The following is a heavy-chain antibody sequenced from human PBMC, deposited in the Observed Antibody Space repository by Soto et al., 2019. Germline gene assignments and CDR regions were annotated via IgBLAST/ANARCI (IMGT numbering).Heavy chain of an antibody. CDR2: IIPILGIA. J-gene: IGHJ6*02. D-gene: IGHD1-26*01. Sequence: QVQLVQSGAEVKKPGSSVKVSCKASGGTFSSYTISWVRQAPGQGLEWMGRIIPILGIANYAQKFQGRVTITADKXTSXAXTELSSLRSEDTAVYYCASRLKIVGATTDYYYGMDVWGQGTTVTVSS. CDR3: ASRLKIVGATTDYYYGMDV. CDR1: GGTFSSYT. V-gene: IGHV1-69*02.